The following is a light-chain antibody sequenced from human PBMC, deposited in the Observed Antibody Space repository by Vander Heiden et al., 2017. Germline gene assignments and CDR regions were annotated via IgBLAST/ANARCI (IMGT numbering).Light chain of an antibody. CDR1: ELGDKY. CDR3: QAWDNNTGI. CDR2: QDT. J-gene: IGLJ2*01. V-gene: IGLV3-1*01. Sequence: SFELAQPPSVSVSPGQTASITCSGYELGDKYACWYQQKPGQSPVLVIYQDTRRPSGIPERISGSNSGNTATLTISGTEARDEEDYFWQAWDNNTGIFGGGTKLSVL.